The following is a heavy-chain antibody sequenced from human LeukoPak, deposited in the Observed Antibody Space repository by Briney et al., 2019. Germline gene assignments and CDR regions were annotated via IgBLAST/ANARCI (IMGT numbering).Heavy chain of an antibody. V-gene: IGHV1-18*01. J-gene: IGHJ4*02. Sequence: GASVKVSCKVSGYTLTELSMHWVRQAPGQGLEWMGWISAYNGNTNYAQKLQGRVTMTTDTSTSTAYMELRSLRSDDTAVYYCARGETRFGELLFSGYWGQGTLVTVSS. D-gene: IGHD3-10*01. CDR1: GYTLTELS. CDR2: ISAYNGNT. CDR3: ARGETRFGELLFSGY.